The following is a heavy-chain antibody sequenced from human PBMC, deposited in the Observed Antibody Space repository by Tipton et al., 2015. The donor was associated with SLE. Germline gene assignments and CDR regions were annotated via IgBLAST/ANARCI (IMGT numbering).Heavy chain of an antibody. D-gene: IGHD3-22*01. CDR1: GGSISSGSYY. J-gene: IGHJ4*02. CDR2: IYYSGST. Sequence: LRLSCTVSGGSISSGSYYWSWIRQPPGKGLEWIGYIYYSGSTNYNPSLKSRVTISVDTSKNQFSLKLSSVTAADTAVYYCARGGNDSSGYYSHWGQGTLVTVSS. CDR3: ARGGNDSSGYYSH. V-gene: IGHV4-61*01.